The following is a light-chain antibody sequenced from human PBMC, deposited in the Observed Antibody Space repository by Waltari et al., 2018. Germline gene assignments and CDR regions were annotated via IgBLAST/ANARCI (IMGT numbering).Light chain of an antibody. V-gene: IGKV3-20*01. Sequence: EIVLTQSPGTLSLSPGERATLSCRASQSVGKFLAWYQQKSGQAPRLLIYDASTRATGIPDRFSASGFWTDFSLTISRLEPEDFAVYYCQKYVRLPVTFGQGTKVEIK. J-gene: IGKJ1*01. CDR1: QSVGKF. CDR3: QKYVRLPVT. CDR2: DAS.